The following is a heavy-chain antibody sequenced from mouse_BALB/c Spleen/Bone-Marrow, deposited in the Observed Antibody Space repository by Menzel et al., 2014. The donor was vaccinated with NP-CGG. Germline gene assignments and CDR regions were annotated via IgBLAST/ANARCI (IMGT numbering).Heavy chain of an antibody. Sequence: EVKLMESGGGLVQPKGSLKLSCAASGFTFNTNAMNWVRQAPGKGLEWVARIRSKSNNYATYYADSVKDRFTISRDDSQSMLYLQMNNLKTEDTAMCYCVRERVIYYGHAMDYWGQGTSVTVSS. CDR2: IRSKSNNYAT. V-gene: IGHV10S3*01. D-gene: IGHD2-1*01. CDR1: GFTFNTNA. CDR3: VRERVIYYGHAMDY. J-gene: IGHJ4*01.